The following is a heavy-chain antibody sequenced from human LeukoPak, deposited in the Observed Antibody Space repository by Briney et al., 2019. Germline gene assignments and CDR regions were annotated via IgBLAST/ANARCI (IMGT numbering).Heavy chain of an antibody. Sequence: SGTLSLTCTVSGGSFTSSNWWTWVRQPPGKGLEWIGETYHSGSTNYNPSLKSRVTISLDKSKNQLSLKLTSVTAADTAVYYCARGERGSYYGYYYYYMDVWGKGTTVTVSS. CDR1: GGSFTSSNW. CDR2: TYHSGST. CDR3: ARGERGSYYGYYYYYMDV. V-gene: IGHV4-4*02. D-gene: IGHD1-26*01. J-gene: IGHJ6*03.